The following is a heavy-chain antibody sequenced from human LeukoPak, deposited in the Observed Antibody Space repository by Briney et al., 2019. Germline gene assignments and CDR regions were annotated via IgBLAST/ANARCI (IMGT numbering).Heavy chain of an antibody. CDR1: RGSISSYY. D-gene: IGHD4-17*01. J-gene: IGHJ4*02. Sequence: PSETLSRTCTVSRGSISSYYCSWIRQSPGKGLEWIGYVSDRGGTNYNPSLKSRVTISVDTSKNQFSLKLRSVTAADTAVYYCARNGGYDRPGIDYWGQGTLVTVSS. V-gene: IGHV4-59*01. CDR3: ARNGGYDRPGIDY. CDR2: VSDRGGT.